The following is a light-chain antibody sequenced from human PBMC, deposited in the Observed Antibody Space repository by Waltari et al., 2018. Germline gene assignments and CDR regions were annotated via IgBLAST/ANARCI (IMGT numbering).Light chain of an antibody. J-gene: IGLJ1*01. V-gene: IGLV3-21*01. CDR3: QVWDSSSDQHV. CDR1: NIGSRS. Sequence: SYVLTQPPSVSVAPGKTARIPCGGNNIGSRSVHWYQVRPGQAPVLVISHDSDRPSGSPERCSGSNSGNTATLTISRVEAGDEADFYCQVWDSSSDQHVFGTGTKVTVL. CDR2: HDS.